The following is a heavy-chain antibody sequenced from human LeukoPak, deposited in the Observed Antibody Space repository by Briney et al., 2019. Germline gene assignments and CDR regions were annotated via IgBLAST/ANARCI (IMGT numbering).Heavy chain of an antibody. CDR1: GFTFSSYA. D-gene: IGHD3-10*01. V-gene: IGHV3-30*04. Sequence: GGSLRLSCAASGFTFSSYAMHWVRQAPGKGLEWVAVISYDGSNKYYADSVKGRFTISRDNSKNTLYLQMNSLRAEDTALYYCAKVTGVRGVIFFDYWGQGTLVTVSS. J-gene: IGHJ4*02. CDR3: AKVTGVRGVIFFDY. CDR2: ISYDGSNK.